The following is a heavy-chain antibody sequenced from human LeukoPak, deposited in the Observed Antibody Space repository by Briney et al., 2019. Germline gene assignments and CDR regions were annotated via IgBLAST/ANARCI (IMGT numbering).Heavy chain of an antibody. CDR1: GFNFSNYG. V-gene: IGHV3-48*02. J-gene: IGHJ1*01. D-gene: IGHD3-22*01. CDR2: ISGSSSSI. Sequence: PGGSLRLSCAASGFNFSNYGMRWVRQAPGKGLEWVSSISGSSSSIYYADSVKGRFTISRDNAKNSLYLQMNSLRDEDTAVYYCARDYYDSSGFVEYFQHWGQGTLVTVSS. CDR3: ARDYYDSSGFVEYFQH.